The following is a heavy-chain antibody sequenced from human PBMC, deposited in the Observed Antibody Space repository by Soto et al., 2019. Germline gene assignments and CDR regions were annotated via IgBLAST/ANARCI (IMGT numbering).Heavy chain of an antibody. CDR3: AKDSHYMSGSYGGFDP. CDR1: GFNFRNYG. J-gene: IGHJ5*02. Sequence: QVQLVESGGGVVQPGRSLRLSCAASGFNFRNYGMHWIRQTPGKGLEWVAVISYDGSNKYYTDSVQGRFTISRDNSKNTLYLQMNSLRAEDTAVYYCAKDSHYMSGSYGGFDPWGQGTLVTVSS. V-gene: IGHV3-30*18. CDR2: ISYDGSNK. D-gene: IGHD3-10*01.